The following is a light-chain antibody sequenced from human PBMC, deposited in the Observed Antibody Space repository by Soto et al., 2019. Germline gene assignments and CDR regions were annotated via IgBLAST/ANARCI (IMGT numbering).Light chain of an antibody. V-gene: IGKV3-15*01. J-gene: IGKJ1*01. CDR2: GAS. Sequence: EIVMTQSPATLSVSPGDRVTLSCWASQSISSNLAWYQQKRGQAPRILIYGASTRYTGIPARFSGSGSGTEFTLTISSLQSEDFAGYYCQQYNNWPRTFGQGTRVEIK. CDR3: QQYNNWPRT. CDR1: QSISSN.